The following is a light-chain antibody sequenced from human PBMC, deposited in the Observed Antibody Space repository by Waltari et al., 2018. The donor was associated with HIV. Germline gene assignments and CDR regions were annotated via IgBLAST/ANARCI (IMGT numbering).Light chain of an antibody. Sequence: EIVLTQSPGTLPLSPGERATLSCRASQSVTSSHLAWYQQRPGQAPRLLIYDASNRATGIPDRFSGSGSGTDFTLTINRLEPEDFVVYYCHQYGGSPRSFGQGTKLEIK. CDR2: DAS. CDR1: QSVTSSH. V-gene: IGKV3-20*01. CDR3: HQYGGSPRS. J-gene: IGKJ2*03.